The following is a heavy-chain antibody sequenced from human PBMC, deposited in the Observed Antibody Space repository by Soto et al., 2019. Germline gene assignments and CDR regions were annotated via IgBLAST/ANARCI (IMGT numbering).Heavy chain of an antibody. CDR3: ARGGRDAYGEHSNTPIDY. V-gene: IGHV1-2*02. J-gene: IGHJ4*02. CDR2: INPNSGGT. D-gene: IGHD4-17*01. Sequence: ASVKVSCKASGYTFTGYYMHWVRQAPGQGLEWMGWINPNSGGTNYAQKFQGRATMTRDTSISTAYMELSRLRSDDTAVYYCARGGRDAYGEHSNTPIDYWGQGTLVTLSS. CDR1: GYTFTGYY.